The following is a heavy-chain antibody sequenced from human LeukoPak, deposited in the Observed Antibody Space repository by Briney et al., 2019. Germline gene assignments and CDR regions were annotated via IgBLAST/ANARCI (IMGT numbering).Heavy chain of an antibody. D-gene: IGHD3-3*01. J-gene: IGHJ4*02. V-gene: IGHV4-59*12. CDR3: ARDPTIRKGVVPWGIYFDY. Sequence: SETLSLTCTVSGGSISSYYWSWIRQSPGKGLECIGYIHYTGSTNYNPSLKSRVTISVDTSKNQFSLKLSSVTAADTAVYYCARDPTIRKGVVPWGIYFDYWGQGTLVTVSS. CDR2: IHYTGST. CDR1: GGSISSYY.